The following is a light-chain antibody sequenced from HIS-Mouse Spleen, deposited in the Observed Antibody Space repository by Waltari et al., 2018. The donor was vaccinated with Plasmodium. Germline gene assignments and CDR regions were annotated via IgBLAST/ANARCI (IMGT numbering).Light chain of an antibody. Sequence: SYELTQPPSVSVSPGQTARITCSGDALPKKYAYWYQQKSGQAPVLVIYEDSKRPSGIPESFSGSSSGTMATLTISGAQVEDVADYYCYSTDSSGNHRVFGGGTTLTVL. CDR3: YSTDSSGNHRV. CDR1: ALPKKY. J-gene: IGLJ3*02. CDR2: EDS. V-gene: IGLV3-10*01.